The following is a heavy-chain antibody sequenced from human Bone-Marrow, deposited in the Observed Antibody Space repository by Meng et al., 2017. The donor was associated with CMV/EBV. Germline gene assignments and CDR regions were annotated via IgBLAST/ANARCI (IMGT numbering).Heavy chain of an antibody. CDR3: ASIPYYDFWSGYGNYYYGMDV. Sequence: GESLKISCAASGFTFSSYAMSWVRQAPGKGLEWVSAISGSGGSTYYADSVKGRFTISRDNSKNTLYLQMNSLRAEDTAVYYCASIPYYDFWSGYGNYYYGMDVWGQGTTVTVSS. V-gene: IGHV3-23*01. J-gene: IGHJ6*02. D-gene: IGHD3-3*01. CDR1: GFTFSSYA. CDR2: ISGSGGST.